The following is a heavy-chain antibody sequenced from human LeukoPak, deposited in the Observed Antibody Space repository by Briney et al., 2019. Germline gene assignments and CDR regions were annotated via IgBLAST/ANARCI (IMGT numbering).Heavy chain of an antibody. J-gene: IGHJ5*02. V-gene: IGHV6-1*01. CDR1: GDSVSSNSVT. Sequence: SQTLSLTCAISGDSVSSNSVTWNWIRQSPSKGLEWLGRTYYRSTWYNDYAVSVRGRITVNPDTSKNQFSLHLNSVTPEDTAVYYCARRLTQYDCFDPWGQGILVTVSS. CDR2: TYYRSTWYN. CDR3: ARRLTQYDCFDP. D-gene: IGHD2-2*01.